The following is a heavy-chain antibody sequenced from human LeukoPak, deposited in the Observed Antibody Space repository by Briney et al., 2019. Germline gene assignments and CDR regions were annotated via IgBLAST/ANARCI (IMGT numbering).Heavy chain of an antibody. CDR3: ARQSGEGYDILTGPRLIIGY. D-gene: IGHD3-9*01. J-gene: IGHJ4*02. Sequence: SETLSLTCTVSGGSISSYYWSWIRQPPGKGLEWIGSIYYSGSTYYNPSLKSRVTISVDTSKNQFSLKLSSVTAADTAVYYCARQSGEGYDILTGPRLIIGYWGQGTLVTVSS. V-gene: IGHV4-59*05. CDR1: GGSISSYY. CDR2: IYYSGST.